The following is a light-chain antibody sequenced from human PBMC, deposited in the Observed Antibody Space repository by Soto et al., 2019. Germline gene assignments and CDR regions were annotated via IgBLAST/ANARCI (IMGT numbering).Light chain of an antibody. CDR2: GAS. CDR1: QSVSSNQ. J-gene: IGKJ1*01. V-gene: IGKV3-20*01. CDR3: QESPRT. Sequence: EIVLTQSPGTLSLSPGERATLSCRASQSVSSNQLAWYQQKPGQAPSLLIYGASSRANGVPDRFSGSGSGTDFTLTISRLEPEDFAVYYCQESPRTFGQGTKVDIK.